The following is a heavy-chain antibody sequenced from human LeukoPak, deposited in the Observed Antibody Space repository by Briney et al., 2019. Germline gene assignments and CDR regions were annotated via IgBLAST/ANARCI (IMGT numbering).Heavy chain of an antibody. J-gene: IGHJ5*02. CDR3: ARSGLYCSGGSCRNWFDP. Sequence: PSETLSLTCTVSGGSISSGSYYWSWIRQPPGKGLEWIGRIYTSGSTNYNPSLKSRVTISVDTSKNQFSLKLSSVTAADTAVYYCARSGLYCSGGSCRNWFDPWGQGTLVTVSS. CDR2: IYTSGST. V-gene: IGHV4-61*02. D-gene: IGHD2-15*01. CDR1: GGSISSGSYY.